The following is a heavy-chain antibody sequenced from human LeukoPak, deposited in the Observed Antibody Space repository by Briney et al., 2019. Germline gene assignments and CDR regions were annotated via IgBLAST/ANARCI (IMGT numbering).Heavy chain of an antibody. CDR1: GGSISSTSYY. CDR3: ARHHWNPNWFDP. D-gene: IGHD1-1*01. CDR2: IYYSGST. J-gene: IGHJ5*02. V-gene: IGHV4-39*01. Sequence: TSETLSLTCTVSGGSISSTSYYWGWIRQPPGKGLEWIGSIYYSGSTYYNPSLKSRVTISVDTSKNQFSLKLSSVTAADTAVYYCARHHWNPNWFDPWGQGTLVTVSS.